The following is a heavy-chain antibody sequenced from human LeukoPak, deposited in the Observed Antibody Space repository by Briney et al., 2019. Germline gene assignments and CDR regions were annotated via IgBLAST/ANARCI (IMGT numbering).Heavy chain of an antibody. V-gene: IGHV3-30-3*01. CDR2: ISYDGSNK. D-gene: IGHD1-14*01. CDR3: ARARGYRTTDAFDI. Sequence: PGGSLRLSCAASGFTFTSYAIHWVRQAPGKGLEWVAVISYDGSNKYYADSVKGRFTISRDNSKNTLYLQMNSLRAEDTAVYYCARARGYRTTDAFDIWGQGTVVTVSS. J-gene: IGHJ3*02. CDR1: GFTFTSYA.